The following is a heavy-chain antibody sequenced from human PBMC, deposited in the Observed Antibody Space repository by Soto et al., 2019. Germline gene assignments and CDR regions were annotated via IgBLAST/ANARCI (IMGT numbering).Heavy chain of an antibody. J-gene: IGHJ6*03. CDR1: GFTFSSYW. CDR2: IKQDGSEK. Sequence: GGSLRLSCAASGFTFSSYWMSWVRQAPGKGLEWVANIKQDGSEKYYVDSVKGRFTISRDNAKNSLYLQMNSLRAEDTAVYYCARMNIAAWDYYYYYYMDVWGKGTTVTVSS. D-gene: IGHD6-6*01. CDR3: ARMNIAAWDYYYYYYMDV. V-gene: IGHV3-7*01.